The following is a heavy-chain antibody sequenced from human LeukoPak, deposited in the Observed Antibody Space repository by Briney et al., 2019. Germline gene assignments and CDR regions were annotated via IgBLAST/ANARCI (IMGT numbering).Heavy chain of an antibody. V-gene: IGHV3-48*04. CDR3: AKSGKLAYCSSTSCLFDY. D-gene: IGHD2-2*01. CDR2: ISSSGSTI. Sequence: GGSLRLSCAASVFTFSNYWMHWVRQAAGKGLEWVSYISSSGSTIYYADSVKGRFTISRDNAKNSLYLQMNSLRAEDTAVYYCAKSGKLAYCSSTSCLFDYWGQGTLVTVSS. J-gene: IGHJ4*02. CDR1: VFTFSNYW.